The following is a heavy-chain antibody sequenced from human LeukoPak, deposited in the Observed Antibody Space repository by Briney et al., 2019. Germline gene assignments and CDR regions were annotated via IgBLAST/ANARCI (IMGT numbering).Heavy chain of an antibody. J-gene: IGHJ3*02. CDR2: ISAYNGNT. CDR1: GYTFTSYG. V-gene: IGHV1-18*01. Sequence: ASVKVSCKASGYTFTSYGISWVRQAPGQGLEWMGWISAYNGNTNYAQKFQGRVTITADESTSTAYMELSSLRSEDTAVYYCARIIQHAFDIWGQGTMVTVSS. CDR3: ARIIQHAFDI.